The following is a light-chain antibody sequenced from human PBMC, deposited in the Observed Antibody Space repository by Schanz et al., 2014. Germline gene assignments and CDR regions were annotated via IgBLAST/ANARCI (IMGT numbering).Light chain of an antibody. CDR2: SNV. Sequence: QSVLTQPPSASGPPGQRVTISCSGSSSNIGSNPVYWYQQLPGTAPKVVIYSNVQRPSGVPDRFSGSKSGTSASLAISGLQAEDEADYYCQSYDSSLDVVFGGGTKLTVL. J-gene: IGLJ2*01. CDR3: QSYDSSLDVV. V-gene: IGLV1-44*01. CDR1: SSNIGSNP.